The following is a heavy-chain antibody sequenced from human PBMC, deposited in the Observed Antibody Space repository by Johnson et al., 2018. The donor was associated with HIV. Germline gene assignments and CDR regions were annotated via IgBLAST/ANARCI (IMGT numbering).Heavy chain of an antibody. CDR2: ISYDGTYE. J-gene: IGHJ3*02. CDR3: ARAIYQGYSSGWSSDVYDI. V-gene: IGHV3-30*03. CDR1: GFTFSTYG. D-gene: IGHD6-19*01. Sequence: QVQLVESGGGVVQPGTSLRLSCAASGFTFSTYGMHWVRQAPGKGLEWVAVISYDGTYEFYADSVKGRFTVSRDNSKNTLYLQMNGLGPEDTAVYYCARAIYQGYSSGWSSDVYDIWGQGTMVTVSS.